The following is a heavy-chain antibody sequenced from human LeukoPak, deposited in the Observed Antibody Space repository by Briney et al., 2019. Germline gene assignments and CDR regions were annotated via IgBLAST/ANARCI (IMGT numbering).Heavy chain of an antibody. D-gene: IGHD3-3*01. CDR3: ARDTYDFWSGYYRYYYGMDV. J-gene: IGHJ6*02. V-gene: IGHV1-18*01. CDR2: ISAYNGNT. Sequence: VASVKVSCKASGYTFTSYGISWVRQAPGQGLEWMGWISAYNGNTNYAQKLQGRVTMTTDTSTSTAYMELRSLRSDDTAVYYCARDTYDFWSGYYRYYYGMDVWGRGTTVTVSS. CDR1: GYTFTSYG.